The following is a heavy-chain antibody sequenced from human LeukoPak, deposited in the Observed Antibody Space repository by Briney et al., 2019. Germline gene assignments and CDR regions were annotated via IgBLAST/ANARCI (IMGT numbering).Heavy chain of an antibody. D-gene: IGHD4/OR15-4a*01. Sequence: ASVKVSCKASGYTFINYDINWVRQVTGQGLEWMGWMNPHSGNTGYAQKFQDRITITRNTSISTAYMDLSSLRSEDTAIYYCARASGYDAKKFDYWGQGTLVTVSS. CDR3: ARASGYDAKKFDY. V-gene: IGHV1-8*03. CDR2: MNPHSGNT. CDR1: GYTFINYD. J-gene: IGHJ4*02.